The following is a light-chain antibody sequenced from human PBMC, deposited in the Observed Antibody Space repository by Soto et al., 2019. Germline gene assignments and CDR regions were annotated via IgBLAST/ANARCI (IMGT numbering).Light chain of an antibody. Sequence: IQLTQSPSSLSASVGDRVTITCRASQGISSYLAWYQQKPGEAPKLLIYLASTLQTGVPSRFSGSGSGTDFTLTISSLQPEDFATYHCQQLKNYPRTFGQGTKVDIK. CDR1: QGISSY. CDR2: LAS. CDR3: QQLKNYPRT. J-gene: IGKJ1*01. V-gene: IGKV1-9*01.